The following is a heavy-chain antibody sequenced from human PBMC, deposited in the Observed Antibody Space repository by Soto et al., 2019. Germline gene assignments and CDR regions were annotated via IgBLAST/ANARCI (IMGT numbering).Heavy chain of an antibody. V-gene: IGHV1-8*01. CDR2: MNPNSGYT. CDR1: GYTFTSYN. CDR3: ARAYLGGTTYYGH. J-gene: IGHJ4*02. D-gene: IGHD1-1*01. Sequence: VSVKVSCKASGYTFTSYNINWVRQATGQGLEWMGWMNPNSGYTGYAQKFQGRVTMTRNTSISTAYMQLSSLRSEDTAVYYCARAYLGGTTYYGHWGQGALVTVSS.